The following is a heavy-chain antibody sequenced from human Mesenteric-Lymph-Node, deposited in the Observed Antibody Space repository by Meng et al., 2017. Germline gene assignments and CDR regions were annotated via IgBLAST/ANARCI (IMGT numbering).Heavy chain of an antibody. J-gene: IGHJ4*02. CDR2: IYYSGST. V-gene: IGHV4-59*01. Sequence: SETLSLTCTVSGGSISSYYWSWIRQPPGKGLEWIGYIYYSGSTNYNPSLKSRVTISVDTSKNQFSLKLSSVTAADTAVYYCARGVPAGASGWDDDPYYFDYWGQGTLVTVSS. CDR1: GGSISSYY. D-gene: IGHD6-19*01. CDR3: ARGVPAGASGWDDDPYYFDY.